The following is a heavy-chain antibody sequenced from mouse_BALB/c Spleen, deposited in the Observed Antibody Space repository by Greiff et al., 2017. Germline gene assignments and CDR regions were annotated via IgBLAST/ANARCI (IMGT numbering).Heavy chain of an antibody. Sequence: DVKLQESGGGLVKPGGSLKLSCAASGFAFSSYDMSWVRQTPEKRLEWVAYISSGGGSTYYPDTVKGRFTISRDNAKNTLYLQMSSLKSEDTAMYYCARGDSSGYDAMDYWGQGTSVTVSS. CDR1: GFAFSSYD. D-gene: IGHD3-2*01. CDR2: ISSGGGST. CDR3: ARGDSSGYDAMDY. V-gene: IGHV5-12-1*01. J-gene: IGHJ4*01.